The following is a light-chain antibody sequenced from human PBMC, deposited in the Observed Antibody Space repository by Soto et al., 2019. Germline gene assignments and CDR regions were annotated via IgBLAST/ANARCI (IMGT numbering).Light chain of an antibody. CDR1: SSDVGGFDW. Sequence: QSALTQPPSASGSPGQSVTISCTGSSSDVGGFDWVSWYQQHPGKVPKLMIYDVTKRPSGVPDRFSGSKSGNTASLTVSGLQDEDEPDYYCCSYAGTRAVFGTGTKVTVL. J-gene: IGLJ1*01. V-gene: IGLV2-8*01. CDR2: DVT. CDR3: CSYAGTRAV.